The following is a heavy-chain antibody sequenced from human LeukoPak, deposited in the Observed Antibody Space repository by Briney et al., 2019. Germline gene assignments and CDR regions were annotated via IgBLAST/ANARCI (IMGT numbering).Heavy chain of an antibody. D-gene: IGHD3-9*01. CDR2: IYHSGST. CDR1: GYSISSGYY. J-gene: IGHJ4*02. CDR3: AKDVGPDNYDILTGYPY. Sequence: PSETLSLTCTVSGYSISSGYYWGWIRQPPGKGLEWIGSIYHSGSTYYNPSFKSRVTISVDTSKNQFSLKLSSVTAADTAVYYCAKDVGPDNYDILTGYPYWGQGTLVTVSS. V-gene: IGHV4-38-2*02.